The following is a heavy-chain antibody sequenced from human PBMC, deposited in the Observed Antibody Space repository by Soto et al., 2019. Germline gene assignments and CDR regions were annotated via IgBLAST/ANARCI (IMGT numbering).Heavy chain of an antibody. CDR2: ISFDGRKE. CDR3: ARPIPRWSYHYGMDV. D-gene: IGHD2-15*01. J-gene: IGHJ6*02. CDR1: EFTFSSYA. Sequence: QLVESEGRGVQPGRSLRLSCEASEFTFSSYAMHWVRQAPGRGLEWVALISFDGRKEYYADSVKGRFTVSRDNSRSMVYLQMDSLRPDDTAIYYCARPIPRWSYHYGMDVWGQGTTVTVSS. V-gene: IGHV3-30*03.